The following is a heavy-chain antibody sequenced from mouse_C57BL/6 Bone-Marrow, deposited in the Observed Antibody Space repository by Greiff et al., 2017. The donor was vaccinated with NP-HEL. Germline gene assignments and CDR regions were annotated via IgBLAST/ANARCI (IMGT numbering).Heavy chain of an antibody. CDR2: IWWDDDK. Sequence: QVTLKVSGPGILQPSQTLSLTCSFSGFSLRTFGMGVGWIRQPSGKGLEWLAHIWWDDDKYYNPALKSRLNISKDTSKNQVFLKIANVDTADTATYYCARMDAYYDYDGAWFAYWGQGTLVTVSA. CDR1: GFSLRTFGMG. J-gene: IGHJ3*01. D-gene: IGHD2-4*01. V-gene: IGHV8-8*01. CDR3: ARMDAYYDYDGAWFAY.